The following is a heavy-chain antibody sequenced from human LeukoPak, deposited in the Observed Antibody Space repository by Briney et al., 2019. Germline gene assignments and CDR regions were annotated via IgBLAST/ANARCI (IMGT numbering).Heavy chain of an antibody. CDR3: ASHCSSTSCRLYYYYMDV. D-gene: IGHD2-2*01. Sequence: GGSLRLSCAASGFTFTDYALSWVRQAPGKGLEWVSAISGIANAIFYADSVKGRFTISRDSSKNTLSLQMASLRAEDTAVYYCASHCSSTSCRLYYYYMDVWGRGTTVTVSS. CDR1: GFTFTDYA. CDR2: ISGIANAI. J-gene: IGHJ6*03. V-gene: IGHV3-23*01.